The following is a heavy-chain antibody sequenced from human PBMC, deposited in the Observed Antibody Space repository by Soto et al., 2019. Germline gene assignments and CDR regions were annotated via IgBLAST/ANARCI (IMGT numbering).Heavy chain of an antibody. V-gene: IGHV3-74*01. D-gene: IGHD1-1*01. Sequence: GGSLRLSCAASGFTFSNYFMHWVRQVPGEGLVWVSRMSGDGKTISYADSVKGRFTISRDNAKNTLYLQMNSLRVEDTAVYYCARTYVPGIAGFDPWGQGTLVPVSS. CDR2: MSGDGKTI. CDR3: ARTYVPGIAGFDP. J-gene: IGHJ5*02. CDR1: GFTFSNYF.